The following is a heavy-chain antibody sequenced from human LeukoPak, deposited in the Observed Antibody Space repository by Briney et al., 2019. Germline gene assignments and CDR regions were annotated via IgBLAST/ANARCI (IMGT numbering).Heavy chain of an antibody. CDR2: ISWNSGSI. CDR3: AKAGSSVTPSFDY. V-gene: IGHV3-9*01. D-gene: IGHD4-11*01. CDR1: GFTFDDYA. J-gene: IGHJ4*02. Sequence: GRSLRLSCAASGFTFDDYAMHWVRQAPGKGLEWVSGISWNSGSIGYADSVKGRSTISRDNAKNSLYLQMNSLRAEDTALYYCAKAGSSVTPSFDYWCQGTLVTVSS.